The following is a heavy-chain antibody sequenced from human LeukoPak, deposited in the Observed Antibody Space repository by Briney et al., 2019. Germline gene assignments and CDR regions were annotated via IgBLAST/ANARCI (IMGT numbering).Heavy chain of an antibody. Sequence: PGGSLRLSCAASGFTFSNYGMTWVRQAPGKGLEWVSTISTSGGSTYYADSVKGRFTISRDNSKNTLYLQMNSLRAEDTAVYYCAKGLDNFDYWGQGTLVTVSS. V-gene: IGHV3-23*01. D-gene: IGHD3-9*01. CDR2: ISTSGGST. CDR3: AKGLDNFDY. J-gene: IGHJ4*02. CDR1: GFTFSNYG.